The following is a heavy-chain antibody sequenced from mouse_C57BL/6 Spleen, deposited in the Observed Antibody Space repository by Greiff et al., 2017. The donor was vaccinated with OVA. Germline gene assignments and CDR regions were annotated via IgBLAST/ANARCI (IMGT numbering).Heavy chain of an antibody. J-gene: IGHJ3*01. CDR2: ISSGGDYI. Sequence: EVKLMESGEGLVKPGGSLKLSCAASGFTFSSYAMSWVRQTPEKRLEWVAYISSGGDYIYYADTVKGRFTISRDNARNTLYLQMSSLKSEDTAMYYCTRDLLSNPWFAYWGQGTLVTVSA. CDR3: TRDLLSNPWFAY. V-gene: IGHV5-9-1*02. D-gene: IGHD2-5*01. CDR1: GFTFSSYA.